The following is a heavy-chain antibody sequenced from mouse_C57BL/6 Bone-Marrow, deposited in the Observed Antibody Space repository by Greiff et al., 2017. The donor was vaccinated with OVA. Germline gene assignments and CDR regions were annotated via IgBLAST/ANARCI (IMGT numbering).Heavy chain of an antibody. D-gene: IGHD1-1*01. Sequence: VKLQESGAELARPGASVKMSCKASGYTFTSYTMHWVKQRPGQGLEWIGYINPSSGYTKYNQKFKDKATLTADKSSSTAYMQLSSLTSEDSAVYYCARYDYGSSYDAMDYWGQGTSVTVSS. J-gene: IGHJ4*01. V-gene: IGHV1-4*01. CDR2: INPSSGYT. CDR3: ARYDYGSSYDAMDY. CDR1: GYTFTSYT.